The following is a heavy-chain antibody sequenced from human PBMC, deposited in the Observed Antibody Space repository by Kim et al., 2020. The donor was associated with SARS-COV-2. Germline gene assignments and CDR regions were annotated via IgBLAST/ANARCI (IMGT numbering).Heavy chain of an antibody. J-gene: IGHJ4*02. CDR3: TRENFEF. CDR2: GATA. Sequence: GATAYYGNSVEGRFTVSRDNSKGTIYLHLSRLRPDDTAVYYCTRENFEFWGQGTLVTVSS. D-gene: IGHD3-9*01. V-gene: IGHV3-64*01.